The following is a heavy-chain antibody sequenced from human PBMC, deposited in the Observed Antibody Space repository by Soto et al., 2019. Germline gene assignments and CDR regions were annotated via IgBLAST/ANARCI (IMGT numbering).Heavy chain of an antibody. CDR3: ARDGDVNTGFGKDY. CDR2: IWHDGGNK. Sequence: LRLSFAASGFTFSSYGMHWVRQAPGKGLEWVAFIWHDGGNKFYAESVKGRFTISRDNSKNTLYLQMTSLSAEDTAMYYCARDGDVNTGFGKDYWGQGTLVTVSS. CDR1: GFTFSSYG. V-gene: IGHV3-33*01. D-gene: IGHD3-16*01. J-gene: IGHJ4*02.